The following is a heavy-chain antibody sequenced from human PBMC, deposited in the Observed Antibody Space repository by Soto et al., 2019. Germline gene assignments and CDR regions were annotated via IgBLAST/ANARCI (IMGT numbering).Heavy chain of an antibody. CDR2: IRSKANSHAT. V-gene: IGHV3-73*01. Sequence: EVQLVESGGGLVQPGGSLKLSCAASGFTFSGSAMHWVRQASGKGLEWVGRIRSKANSHATAYAASVKGRFTISRDDSKNTAYLQMNSLKTEDTAVYYCTRLRTAGNYYYYMDVWGKGTTVTVSS. CDR3: TRLRTAGNYYYYMDV. J-gene: IGHJ6*03. D-gene: IGHD6-25*01. CDR1: GFTFSGSA.